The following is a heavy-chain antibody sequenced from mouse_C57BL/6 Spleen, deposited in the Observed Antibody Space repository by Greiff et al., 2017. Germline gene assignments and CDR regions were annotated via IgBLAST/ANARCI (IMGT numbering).Heavy chain of an antibody. Sequence: VQLQQSGPELVRPGVSVKISCKGSGYTFTDYAMYWVKQSHAKSLEWVGVISNYDGDASYNQKFKDKATMTVDKSPSTAYMELARLTSEDSAIYFCESGGWLVRYFDVWGTGTTVTVSS. J-gene: IGHJ1*03. D-gene: IGHD2-3*01. V-gene: IGHV1-67*01. CDR2: ISNYDGDA. CDR3: ESGGWLVRYFDV. CDR1: GYTFTDYA.